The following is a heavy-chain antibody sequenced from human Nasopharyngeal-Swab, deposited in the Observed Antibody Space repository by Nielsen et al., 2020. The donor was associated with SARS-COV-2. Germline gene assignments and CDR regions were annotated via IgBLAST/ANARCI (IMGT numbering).Heavy chain of an antibody. V-gene: IGHV1-18*01. Sequence: ASVKVSCKASGYTFTSYGISWVRQAPGQGLEWMGWISAYNGNTSYAQKFQGRVTMTRNTSISTAYMELSSLRSEDTAVYYCARLGASSRMGTMIVVALYYFDYWGQGTLVTVSS. J-gene: IGHJ4*02. CDR2: ISAYNGNT. CDR3: ARLGASSRMGTMIVVALYYFDY. CDR1: GYTFTSYG. D-gene: IGHD3-22*01.